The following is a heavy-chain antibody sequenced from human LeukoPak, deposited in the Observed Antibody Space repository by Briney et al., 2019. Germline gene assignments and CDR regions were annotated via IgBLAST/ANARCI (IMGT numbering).Heavy chain of an antibody. CDR3: ARVGGRGSIGGDC. J-gene: IGHJ4*02. CDR1: GFAFSTYW. D-gene: IGHD3-10*01. Sequence: PGGSLRLSCAASGFAFSTYWMHWVRQAPGKGLVWVSRIKSDGSSTTCADFVKGRFTVSRDNAKNTLYLQMRSLRADDTAMYFCARVGGRGSIGGDCWGQGTLVTVSS. CDR2: IKSDGSST. V-gene: IGHV3-74*03.